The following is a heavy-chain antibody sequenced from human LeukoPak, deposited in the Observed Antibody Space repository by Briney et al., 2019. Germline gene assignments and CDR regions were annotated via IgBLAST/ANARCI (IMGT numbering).Heavy chain of an antibody. Sequence: SLRLSCAASGFTFSTYAMHWVRQAPGKGLEWVAVISYDGNNKYYADSVRGRFTTSRDNSKNTLSLQMDSLRAEDTAVYYCARDLSMYYYYGMDVWGQGTTVTVFS. CDR2: ISYDGNNK. CDR1: GFTFSTYA. V-gene: IGHV3-30-3*01. CDR3: ARDLSMYYYYGMDV. J-gene: IGHJ6*02.